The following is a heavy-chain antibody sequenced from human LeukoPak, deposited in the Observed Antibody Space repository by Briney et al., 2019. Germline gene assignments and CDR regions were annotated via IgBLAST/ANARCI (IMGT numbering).Heavy chain of an antibody. CDR3: ANLAAAGPFDY. D-gene: IGHD6-13*01. Sequence: PGRSLRLSCAASGFTFDDYAMHWVRQAPGKGLEWVSGISWNSGSIGYADSVKGRFTISRDNAKNSLYLQMNSLRAEDTALYYCANLAAAGPFDYWGQGTLVTVSS. CDR2: ISWNSGSI. V-gene: IGHV3-9*01. CDR1: GFTFDDYA. J-gene: IGHJ4*02.